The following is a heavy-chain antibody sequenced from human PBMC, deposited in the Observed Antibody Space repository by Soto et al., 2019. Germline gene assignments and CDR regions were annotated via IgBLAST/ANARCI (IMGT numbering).Heavy chain of an antibody. CDR3: ASDLDYYYAMDV. CDR1: GYTFTSYA. Sequence: QVQLVQSGAEVKRPGASVKVSCKASGYTFTSYALHWVRQAPGQRLEWMGRIDAGNGNTKYSQKFQGRVTITRDTSANTAYMELSSLRSEDTAVYYCASDLDYYYAMDVWGQGTTVTVSS. CDR2: IDAGNGNT. J-gene: IGHJ6*02. V-gene: IGHV1-3*01.